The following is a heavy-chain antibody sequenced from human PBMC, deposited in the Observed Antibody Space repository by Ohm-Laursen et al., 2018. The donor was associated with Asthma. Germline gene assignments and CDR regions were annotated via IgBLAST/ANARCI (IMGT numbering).Heavy chain of an antibody. Sequence: SLRLSCSASGFTVSSNYMSWVRQAPGKGLEWVSVIYSGGSTYYADSVKGRFTISRDNSKNTLYLQMNSLRAEDTAVYYCAKEQFSSTYDFWSGYPPGGMDVWGQGTTVTVSS. CDR2: IYSGGST. J-gene: IGHJ6*02. CDR1: GFTVSSNY. CDR3: AKEQFSSTYDFWSGYPPGGMDV. D-gene: IGHD3-3*01. V-gene: IGHV3-53*01.